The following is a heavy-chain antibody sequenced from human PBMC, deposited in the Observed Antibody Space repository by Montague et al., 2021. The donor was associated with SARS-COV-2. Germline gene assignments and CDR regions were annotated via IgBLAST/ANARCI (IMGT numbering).Heavy chain of an antibody. D-gene: IGHD3-9*01. CDR2: IDWDDDK. CDR1: GFSLSTSGMC. CDR3: ARGYYDILTGYLDAFDI. V-gene: IGHV2-70*11. Sequence: PALVKPTQTLTLTCTFSGFSLSTSGMCVSWIRQPPGKALEWLARIDWDDDKYYSTSLKTRLTISKDTSKNQVVLTMTNMDPVDTATYHCARGYYDILTGYLDAFDIWGQGTMVTVSS. J-gene: IGHJ3*02.